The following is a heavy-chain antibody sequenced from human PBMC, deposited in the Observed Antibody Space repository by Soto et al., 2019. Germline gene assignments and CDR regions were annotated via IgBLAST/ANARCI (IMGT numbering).Heavy chain of an antibody. CDR3: ARRGKKSFYYYKDV. Sequence: QVQLQESGPGLVKPSETLSLTCTVSGGSISSYYWTWVRQSPGKGLEWIGYVFSSGSTNYNPSLGSWVTILLDTTKSPFSLKVISVTAADTAVYYCARRGKKSFYYYKDVWGKGTTVTVSS. V-gene: IGHV4-59*08. CDR2: VFSSGST. J-gene: IGHJ6*03. CDR1: GGSISSYY.